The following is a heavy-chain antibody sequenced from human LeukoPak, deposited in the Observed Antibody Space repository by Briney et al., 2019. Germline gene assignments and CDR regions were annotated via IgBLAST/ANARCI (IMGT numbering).Heavy chain of an antibody. CDR2: ISAYNGNT. V-gene: IGHV1-18*01. D-gene: IGHD3-3*01. CDR3: ATDRGITIFGVPEGL. Sequence: ASVKVSCKASGYTFTSYGISWVRQAPGQGLEWMGWISAYNGNTNYARKLQGRVTMTTDTSTSTAYMELSSLRSEDTAVYYCATDRGITIFGVPEGLWGQGTLVTVSS. CDR1: GYTFTSYG. J-gene: IGHJ4*02.